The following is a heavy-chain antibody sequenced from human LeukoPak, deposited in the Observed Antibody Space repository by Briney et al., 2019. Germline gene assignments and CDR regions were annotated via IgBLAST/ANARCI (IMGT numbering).Heavy chain of an antibody. V-gene: IGHV3-74*03. CDR1: GFTFSSHW. CDR3: ARSKSWYSTDAF. CDR2: INGDGSNT. Sequence: GGSLRLSCAASGFTFSSHWMHWVRQAPGKGLVWVSRINGDGSNTTYADSVKGRFTISRDNAKSTLYLQMNSLRAEDTAVYHCARSKSWYSTDAFWGQGTMVTVSS. J-gene: IGHJ3*01. D-gene: IGHD2-15*01.